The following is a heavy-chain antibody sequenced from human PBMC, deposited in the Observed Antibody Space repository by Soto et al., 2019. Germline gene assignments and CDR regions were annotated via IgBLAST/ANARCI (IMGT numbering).Heavy chain of an antibody. D-gene: IGHD2-15*01. CDR3: ATNIRGYCSGGSCYSGGYYFDY. J-gene: IGHJ4*02. CDR1: GFTFSSYG. Sequence: QVQLVESGGGVVQPGRSLRLSCAASGFTFSSYGMHWVRQAPGKGLEWVAVISYDGSNKYYADSVKGRFTISRDNSKNKLYLQMNSLRGEDTAIYYCATNIRGYCSGGSCYSGGYYFDYCGQGTPFTVSS. V-gene: IGHV3-30*03. CDR2: ISYDGSNK.